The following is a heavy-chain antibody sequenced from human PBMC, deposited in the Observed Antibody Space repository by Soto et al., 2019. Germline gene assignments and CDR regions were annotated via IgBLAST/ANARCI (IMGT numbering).Heavy chain of an antibody. Sequence: QVQLVESGGGVVQPGGSLRLSCVASGFDFGSYGMQWVRRAPGKGLEWMAVIWYDGSTAYYADSVKGRFTISRDNSKNTLSLQWTSLTAEDTAVYFCARAGARGFCVSGFSGLDVWGKGSTVTVSS. CDR2: IWYDGSTA. CDR1: GFDFGSYG. D-gene: IGHD3-10*01. CDR3: ARAGARGFCVSGFSGLDV. V-gene: IGHV3-33*01. J-gene: IGHJ6*04.